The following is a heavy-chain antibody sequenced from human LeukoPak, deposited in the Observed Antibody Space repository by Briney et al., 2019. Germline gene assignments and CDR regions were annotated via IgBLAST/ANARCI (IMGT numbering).Heavy chain of an antibody. CDR2: INSDGSST. Sequence: PGGSLRLSCAASGFTFSSYWMHWVRRAPGKGLVWVSRINSDGSSTSYADSVKGRFTISRDNAKNTLYLQMNSLRAEDTAVYYCARGRPSRYYYDSSGYYFGYWGQGTLVTVSS. CDR3: ARGRPSRYYYDSSGYYFGY. V-gene: IGHV3-74*01. CDR1: GFTFSSYW. J-gene: IGHJ4*02. D-gene: IGHD3-22*01.